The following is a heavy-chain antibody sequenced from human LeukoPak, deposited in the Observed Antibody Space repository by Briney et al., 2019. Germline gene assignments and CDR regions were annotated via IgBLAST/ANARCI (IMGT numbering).Heavy chain of an antibody. CDR2: INYSGST. CDR1: GGSISSTTYY. V-gene: IGHV4-39*07. D-gene: IGHD3-9*01. Sequence: SETLSLTCSVSGGSISSTTYYWGWIRQPPGKGLEWIGSINYSGSTFYNPSLKSRVTISVDTSKNQFSLKLSSVTAADTAVYYCARARKLRYFDWLPGDAFDIWGQGTMVTVSS. J-gene: IGHJ3*02. CDR3: ARARKLRYFDWLPGDAFDI.